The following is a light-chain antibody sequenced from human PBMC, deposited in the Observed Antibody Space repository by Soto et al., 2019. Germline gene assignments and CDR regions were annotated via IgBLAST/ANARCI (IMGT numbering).Light chain of an antibody. J-gene: IGLJ1*01. V-gene: IGLV2-14*01. CDR1: SSDVGGYNY. CDR2: DVS. Sequence: QSVLTQPDSVSGSPGQSITISCTGTSSDVGGYNYVSWYQQHPGKAPKLMIYDVSNRPSGGSNRFSGSKSGNTASLTISGLQAEDEADYYCSSYTSSSTLDAFGTATKLTVL. CDR3: SSYTSSSTLDA.